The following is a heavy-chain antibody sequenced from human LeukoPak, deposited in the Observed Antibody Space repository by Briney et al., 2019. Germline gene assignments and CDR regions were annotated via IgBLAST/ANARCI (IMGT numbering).Heavy chain of an antibody. Sequence: GGSLRLSCAASGFTFSSYAMHWVRQAPGKGLEWVAVISYDGSNKYYADSVKGRFTISRDNSKNTLYLQMNSLRAEDTAVCYCARDRQFTYYYDSSVYYFDYWGQGTLVTVSS. D-gene: IGHD3-22*01. V-gene: IGHV3-30-3*01. CDR3: ARDRQFTYYYDSSVYYFDY. J-gene: IGHJ4*02. CDR2: ISYDGSNK. CDR1: GFTFSSYA.